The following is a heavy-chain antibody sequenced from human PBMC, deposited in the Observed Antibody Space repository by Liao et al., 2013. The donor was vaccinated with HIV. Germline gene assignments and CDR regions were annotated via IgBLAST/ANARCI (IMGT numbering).Heavy chain of an antibody. D-gene: IGHD5-18*01. CDR1: GGSISSYY. J-gene: IGHJ3*02. CDR2: IYYSGST. Sequence: QVQLQESGPGLVKPSETLSLTCTVSGGSISSYYWSWIRQPPGKGLEWIGYIYYSGSTNYNPSLKSRVTISVDTSKNQFSLKLSSVTAADTAVYYCAREGYSYGATDDAFDIWGQGTMVTVSS. CDR3: AREGYSYGATDDAFDI. V-gene: IGHV4-59*01.